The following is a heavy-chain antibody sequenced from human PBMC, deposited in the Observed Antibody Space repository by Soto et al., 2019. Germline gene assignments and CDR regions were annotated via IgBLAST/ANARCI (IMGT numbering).Heavy chain of an antibody. D-gene: IGHD3-9*01. CDR2: ISSSSSTI. Sequence: GSLGLSCAAXGFSFSSYSMKWVRQAPGKGLEWVSYISSSSSTIYYADSVKGRFTISRDNAKNSLYLQMNSLRAEDTAVYYCAREYYDILTGYPIIDYWGQGTLVTVSS. CDR3: AREYYDILTGYPIIDY. V-gene: IGHV3-48*01. CDR1: GFSFSSYS. J-gene: IGHJ4*02.